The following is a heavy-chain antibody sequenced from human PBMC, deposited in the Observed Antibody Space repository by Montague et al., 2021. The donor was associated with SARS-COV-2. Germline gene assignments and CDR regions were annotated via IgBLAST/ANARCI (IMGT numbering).Heavy chain of an antibody. CDR1: GGSFGDDH. Sequence: SETLSLTCAVYGGSFGDDHWSWIRQPPGKGLEWIGDISQSGRTNYNPSXXSRVTISVDTPKNQFSLKLTSVTAADTGLYFCARGHLSVSMIVVVFTSASYYFDYWGQGAQVTVSS. CDR2: ISQSGRT. V-gene: IGHV4-34*01. CDR3: ARGHLSVSMIVVVFTSASYYFDY. D-gene: IGHD3-22*01. J-gene: IGHJ4*02.